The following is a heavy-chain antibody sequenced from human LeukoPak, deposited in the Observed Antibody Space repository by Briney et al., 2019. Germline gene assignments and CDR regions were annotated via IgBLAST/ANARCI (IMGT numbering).Heavy chain of an antibody. CDR3: ARGRGGSWYSY. Sequence: KSSETLSLTCSVSGDSISSSGYYWDWIRQPPGKGLEWIGEINHSGSTNYNPSLKSRVTISVDTSKNQFSLKLSSVTAADTAVYYCARGRGGSWYSYWGQGALVTVSS. CDR2: INHSGST. D-gene: IGHD2-15*01. V-gene: IGHV4-39*07. J-gene: IGHJ4*02. CDR1: GDSISSSGYY.